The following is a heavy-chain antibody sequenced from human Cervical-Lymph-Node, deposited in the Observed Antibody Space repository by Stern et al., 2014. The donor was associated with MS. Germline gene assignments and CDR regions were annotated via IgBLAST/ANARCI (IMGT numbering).Heavy chain of an antibody. D-gene: IGHD2-8*02. J-gene: IGHJ6*02. CDR3: ARALCTGGVCYSFPFYGMDV. Sequence: EVQLVESGGGVVRPGRSLRLSCAASGFTFEDYGMRWVRQAPGKGLEWDAAINWNGGSTVYAGSVQGRFTISRDNAKNSLYLQMNSLRAEDTALYHCARALCTGGVCYSFPFYGMDVWGQGTTVTVSS. CDR1: GFTFEDYG. CDR2: INWNGGST. V-gene: IGHV3-20*01.